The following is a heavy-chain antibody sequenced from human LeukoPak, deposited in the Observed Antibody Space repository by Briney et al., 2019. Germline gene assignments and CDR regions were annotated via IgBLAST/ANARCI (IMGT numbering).Heavy chain of an antibody. CDR2: QYYRSKWYN. V-gene: IGHV6-1*01. J-gene: IGHJ5*02. CDR1: GDSVSSNSAT. D-gene: IGHD3-22*01. Sequence: HTLSLTCAISGDSVSSNSATWNWIRQSPSRGLEWLGRQYYRSKWYNDYAVSVKSRITINPDTSKNQFSLQLNSATPEDTAVYYCARGDYYDSSGYQRWFDPWGQGTLVIVSS. CDR3: ARGDYYDSSGYQRWFDP.